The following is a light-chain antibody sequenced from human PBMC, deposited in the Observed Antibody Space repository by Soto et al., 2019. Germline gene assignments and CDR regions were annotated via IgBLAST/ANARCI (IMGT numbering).Light chain of an antibody. CDR3: QQDGSSPRT. Sequence: LSSSLRETETVPCRASQSVSSSYLAWYQQKPGQAPRLLIYGASSRATGIPDRFSGSGSGTDFTLTVSRLEPEDFAVYYCQQDGSSPRTFGQGTKVDIK. J-gene: IGKJ1*01. CDR1: QSVSSSY. V-gene: IGKV3-20*01. CDR2: GAS.